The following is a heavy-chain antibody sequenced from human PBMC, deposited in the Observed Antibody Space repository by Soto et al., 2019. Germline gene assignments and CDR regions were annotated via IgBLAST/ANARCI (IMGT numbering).Heavy chain of an antibody. V-gene: IGHV3-11*01. J-gene: IGHJ4*02. Sequence: GGSLRLFCAASGFTFSDNYMSWIRQAPGKGLEWVSYISSSGSIIYYADSVKGRFTISRDNAKNSLYLQMNSLRAEDTAVYYCARDLGYYESDGYFDYWGQGALVTVSS. CDR3: ARDLGYYESDGYFDY. CDR1: GFTFSDNY. CDR2: ISSSGSII. D-gene: IGHD3-22*01.